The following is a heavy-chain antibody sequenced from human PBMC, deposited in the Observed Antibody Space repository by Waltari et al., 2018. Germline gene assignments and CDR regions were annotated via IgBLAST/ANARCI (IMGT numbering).Heavy chain of an antibody. CDR3: ARGGGTSYYYNYYMDV. CDR2: IYHSGST. D-gene: IGHD3-16*01. Sequence: QVQLQESGPGLVKPSETLSLTCTVSGYSISSGYYWGWIRQPPGKGLEWIGSIYHSGSTYYNPSLKSRVTISVDTSKNQFSLKLSSVTAADTAVYYCARGGGTSYYYNYYMDVWGKGTTVTVSS. J-gene: IGHJ6*03. CDR1: GYSISSGYY. V-gene: IGHV4-38-2*02.